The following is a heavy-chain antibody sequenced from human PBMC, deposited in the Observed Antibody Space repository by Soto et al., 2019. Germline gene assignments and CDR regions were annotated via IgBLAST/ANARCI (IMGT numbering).Heavy chain of an antibody. CDR3: ARGTLTSYFVY. Sequence: SETLSLTCTVSGGSISSYDWSLIRQPPGKGLECIWYFYYSGSTNYNPSLKSRVTISVDTSKNQFSLKLSSVTAADTAVYYCARGTLTSYFVYWGQGTPVNVSS. J-gene: IGHJ4*02. V-gene: IGHV4-59*01. CDR2: FYYSGST. CDR1: GGSISSYD.